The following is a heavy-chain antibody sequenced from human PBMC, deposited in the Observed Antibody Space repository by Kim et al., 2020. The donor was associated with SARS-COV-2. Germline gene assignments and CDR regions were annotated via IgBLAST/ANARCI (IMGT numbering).Heavy chain of an antibody. J-gene: IGHJ4*02. CDR3: ARGLMNHRTGDY. D-gene: IGHD3-16*01. CDR1: GYTFTSYD. V-gene: IGHV1-8*01. CDR2: MNPNSGNT. Sequence: ASVKVSCKASGYTFTSYDINWVRQATGQGLEWMGWMNPNSGNTGYAQKFQGRVTMTRNTSINTAYMELSSLRSEDTAVYYCARGLMNHRTGDYWGQGTLVTVSS.